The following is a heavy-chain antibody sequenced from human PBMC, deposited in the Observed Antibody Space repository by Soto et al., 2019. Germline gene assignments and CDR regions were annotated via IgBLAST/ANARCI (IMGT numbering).Heavy chain of an antibody. CDR3: ARYPAHDFWSGYSGFDP. CDR2: IYYSGST. CDR1: GGSISSYY. Sequence: SETLSLTCTVSGGSISSYYWSWIRQPPGKGLEWIGYIYYSGSTNYNPSLKSRVTISVDTSKNQFSLKLSSVTAADTAVYYCARYPAHDFWSGYSGFDPWGQGTLVTVSS. D-gene: IGHD3-3*01. V-gene: IGHV4-59*01. J-gene: IGHJ5*02.